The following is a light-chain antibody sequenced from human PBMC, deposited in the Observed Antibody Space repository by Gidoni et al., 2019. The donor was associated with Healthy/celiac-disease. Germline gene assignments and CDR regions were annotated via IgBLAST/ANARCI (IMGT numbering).Light chain of an antibody. Sequence: VLTQSPGTLSLSPGERATLSCRASQSVSSSYLAWYQQKPGQAPRLLIYGASSRATGIPDRFSGSGSGTDFTLTISRLEPEDFAVYYCQQYGSSSTFGQGTKVEIK. CDR2: GAS. J-gene: IGKJ1*01. CDR1: QSVSSSY. CDR3: QQYGSSST. V-gene: IGKV3-20*01.